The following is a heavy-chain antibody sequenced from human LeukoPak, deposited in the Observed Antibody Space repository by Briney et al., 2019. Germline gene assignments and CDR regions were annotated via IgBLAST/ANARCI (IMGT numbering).Heavy chain of an antibody. J-gene: IGHJ6*03. CDR2: INHSGST. V-gene: IGHV4-34*01. Sequence: SETLSLTCAVYGGSFSGYYWSWIRQHPGKGLEWIGEINHSGSTNYNPSLKSRVTISVDTSKNQFSLKLSSVTAADTAVYYCAREGKGATVVTQANYYMDVWGKGTTVTVS. CDR1: GGSFSGYY. CDR3: AREGKGATVVTQANYYMDV. D-gene: IGHD4-23*01.